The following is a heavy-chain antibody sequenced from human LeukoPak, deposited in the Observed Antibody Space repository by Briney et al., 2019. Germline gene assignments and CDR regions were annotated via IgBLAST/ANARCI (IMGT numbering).Heavy chain of an antibody. D-gene: IGHD3-10*01. V-gene: IGHV2-5*02. CDR3: AHMGSTEGILWFGELLFTYAFDY. CDR2: IYWDDDE. Sequence: SGPTLVKPTQTLTLTCTFSGFSLSTSGVGVGWIRQPPGKALEWLALIYWDDDERYSPSLKSRLTITKDTSKNQVVLTMTNMDPVDTATYYCAHMGSTEGILWFGELLFTYAFDYWGQGTLVTVSS. J-gene: IGHJ4*02. CDR1: GFSLSTSGVG.